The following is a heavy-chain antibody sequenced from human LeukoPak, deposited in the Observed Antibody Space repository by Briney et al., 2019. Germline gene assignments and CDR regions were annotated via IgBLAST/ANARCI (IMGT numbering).Heavy chain of an antibody. V-gene: IGHV4-34*01. CDR2: INHSGST. J-gene: IGHJ4*02. CDR1: GGSFSGYY. CDR3: ARHPLRGGFDY. Sequence: SETLSLTCAVYGGSFSGYYWSWIRQPPGKGLEWIGEINHSGSTNYNPSLKSRVTISVDTSKNQFSLKLNSVTAADTAVYYCARHPLRGGFDYWGQGTLVTVSS.